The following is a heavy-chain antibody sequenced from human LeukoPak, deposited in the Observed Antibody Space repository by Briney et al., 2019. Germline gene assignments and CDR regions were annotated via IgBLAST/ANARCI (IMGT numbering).Heavy chain of an antibody. Sequence: GGSLRLSCAASGFTFSSYSMNWVRQAPGKGLEWVSSISSSSSYIYYADSVKGRFTISRDNAKNSLYLQMNSLRAEDTAVYYCARGLAAADYYMDVWVKGTTVTVSS. CDR1: GFTFSSYS. D-gene: IGHD6-13*01. CDR2: ISSSSSYI. J-gene: IGHJ6*03. V-gene: IGHV3-21*01. CDR3: ARGLAAADYYMDV.